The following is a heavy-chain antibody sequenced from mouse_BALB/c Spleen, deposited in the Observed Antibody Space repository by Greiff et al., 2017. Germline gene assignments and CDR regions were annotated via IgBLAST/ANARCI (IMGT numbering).Heavy chain of an antibody. J-gene: IGHJ4*01. CDR2: INPSNGGT. CDR1: GYTFTSYY. Sequence: VQLQQPGAELVKPGASVKLSCKASGYTFTSYYMYWVKQRPGQGLEWIGGINPSNGGTNFNEKFKSKATLTVDKSSSTAYMQLSSLTSEDSAVYYCTRMREYYAMDYWGQGTSVTVSS. V-gene: IGHV1S81*02. CDR3: TRMREYYAMDY.